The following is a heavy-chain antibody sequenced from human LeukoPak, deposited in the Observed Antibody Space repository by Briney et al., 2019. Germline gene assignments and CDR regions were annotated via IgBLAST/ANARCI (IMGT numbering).Heavy chain of an antibody. V-gene: IGHV3-74*01. CDR3: ARDTQASRFDH. CDR1: GFTFSSYW. J-gene: IGHJ4*02. CDR2: INSDGSST. D-gene: IGHD2/OR15-2a*01. Sequence: GGSLRLSCAASGFTFSSYWMHWVRHAPGKGLVWVSRINSDGSSTTYADSVKGRFTISRDNAKNTLYLQMNSLRAEDTAMYYCARDTQASRFDHWGQGTLVTVSS.